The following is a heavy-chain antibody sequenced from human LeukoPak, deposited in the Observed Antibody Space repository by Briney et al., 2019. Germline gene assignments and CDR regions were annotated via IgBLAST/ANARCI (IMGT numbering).Heavy chain of an antibody. CDR1: GFTFSSYG. CDR3: ARDTDTVISYYYMDV. CDR2: IWYDGSNK. J-gene: IGHJ6*03. D-gene: IGHD4-11*01. V-gene: IGHV3-33*01. Sequence: GGSLRLSCAASGFTFSSYGMHWVRLAPGKGLEWVAVIWYDGSNKYYADSVKGRFTISRDNSKNTLYLQMNSLRAEDTAVYYCARDTDTVISYYYMDVWGKGTTVTVSS.